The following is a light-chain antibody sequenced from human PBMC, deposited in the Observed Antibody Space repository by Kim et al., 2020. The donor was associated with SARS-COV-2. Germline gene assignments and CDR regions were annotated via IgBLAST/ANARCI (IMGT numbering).Light chain of an antibody. Sequence: QSVTISCPGTSSDVGGYNYVSWYQQHPGKAPKHMIYEVSKRPSGVPDRFSGSKSGNTASLTVSGLQAEDEADYYCSSYAGSNNFVVFGGGTKLTVL. CDR3: SSYAGSNNFVV. CDR1: SSDVGGYNY. J-gene: IGLJ2*01. V-gene: IGLV2-8*01. CDR2: EVS.